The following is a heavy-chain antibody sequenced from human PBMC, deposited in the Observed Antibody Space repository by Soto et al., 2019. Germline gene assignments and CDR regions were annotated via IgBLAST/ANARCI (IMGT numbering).Heavy chain of an antibody. CDR1: GGTFSSYA. Sequence: GASVKVSCKASGGTFSSYAISWVRQAPGQGLEWMGGIIPIFGTANYAQKFQGRVTITADESTSTAYMELSSLRSEDTAVYYCARDRYGDYYYYGMDVWGQGTTVTSP. J-gene: IGHJ6*02. V-gene: IGHV1-69*13. CDR2: IIPIFGTA. D-gene: IGHD4-17*01. CDR3: ARDRYGDYYYYGMDV.